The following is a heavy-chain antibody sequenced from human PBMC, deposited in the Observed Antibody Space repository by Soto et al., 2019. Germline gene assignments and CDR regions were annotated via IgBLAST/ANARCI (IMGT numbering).Heavy chain of an antibody. CDR3: ARDGMEPLDY. V-gene: IGHV3-30-3*01. D-gene: IGHD1-26*01. CDR2: ISYDGSNK. CDR1: GFTFSSYA. J-gene: IGHJ4*02. Sequence: QVQLVESGGGVVQPGRSLRLSCAASGFTFSSYAMHWVRQAPGKGLEWVAVISYDGSNKYYADSVKGRFTISRDNSKNTLYLQMNSLRAEDTAVYYGARDGMEPLDYWGQGTLVTVSS.